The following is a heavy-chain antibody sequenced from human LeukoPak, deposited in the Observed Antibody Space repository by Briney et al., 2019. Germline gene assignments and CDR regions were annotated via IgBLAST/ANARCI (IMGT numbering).Heavy chain of an antibody. CDR1: GGSITNYY. CDR3: ARGRGDYVGYYFDY. J-gene: IGHJ4*02. V-gene: IGHV4-59*08. D-gene: IGHD4-17*01. CDR2: IYYSGST. Sequence: SETLSLTCTVSGGSITNYYWSWIRQPPGKGLVWIGDIYYSGSTNYNPSLKSRVTISVDTSKNQFSLKLSSVTAADTAVYYCARGRGDYVGYYFDYWGQGTLVTVSS.